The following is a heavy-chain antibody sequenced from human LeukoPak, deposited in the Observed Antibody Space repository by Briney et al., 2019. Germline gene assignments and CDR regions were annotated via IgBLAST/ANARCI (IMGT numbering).Heavy chain of an antibody. J-gene: IGHJ4*02. CDR1: GFTFSDYY. D-gene: IGHD6-13*01. V-gene: IGHV3-11*04. Sequence: GGSLRLSCAASGFTFSDYYMSWIRQAPGKGLEWVSYISSSGTIIYYADSVKGRFTISRDNSKNTLYLQMNSLRAEDTAVYYCARATGIAAYFDYWGQGTLVTVSS. CDR3: ARATGIAAYFDY. CDR2: ISSSGTII.